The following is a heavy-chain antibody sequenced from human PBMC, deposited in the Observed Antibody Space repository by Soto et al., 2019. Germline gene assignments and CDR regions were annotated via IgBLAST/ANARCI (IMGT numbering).Heavy chain of an antibody. CDR2: IDPSDSQT. CDR3: ARQIQDSDTAPNFQYYFNS. D-gene: IGHD5-18*01. Sequence: GESLKISCKGPGYSFAGYWITWVRQKPGKGLEWMGRIDPSDSQTYYSPSFRGHVTISVTKSITTVFLQWSSLRASDTAMYYCARQIQDSDTAPNFQYYFNSCGQRTPVTVSS. CDR1: GYSFAGYW. V-gene: IGHV5-10-1*01. J-gene: IGHJ4*02.